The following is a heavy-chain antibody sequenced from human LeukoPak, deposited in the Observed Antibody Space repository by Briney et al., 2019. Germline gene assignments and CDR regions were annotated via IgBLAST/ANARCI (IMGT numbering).Heavy chain of an antibody. V-gene: IGHV1-18*01. CDR3: ARDCKGGSCYYY. CDR2: ISAYNGNT. Sequence: EASVKVSCKASGYTFASYGISWVRQAPGQGLEWMGWISAYNGNTNYAQKLQGRVTMTTDTSTSTAYMELRSLRSDDTAVYYCARDCKGGSCYYYWGQGTLVTVSS. J-gene: IGHJ4*02. D-gene: IGHD2-15*01. CDR1: GYTFASYG.